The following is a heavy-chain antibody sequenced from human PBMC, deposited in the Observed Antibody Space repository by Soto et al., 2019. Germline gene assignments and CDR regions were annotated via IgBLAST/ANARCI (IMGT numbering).Heavy chain of an antibody. V-gene: IGHV3-15*01. CDR2: IKSKTDGGTT. J-gene: IGHJ3*02. CDR3: TTDGSSSSWYFEKDAFDI. Sequence: PGGSLRLSCAASGFTFSNAWMSWVRQAPGKGLEWVGRIKSKTDGGTTDYAAPVKGRFTISRDDSKNTLYLQMNSLKTEDTAVYYCTTDGSSSSWYFEKDAFDIWGQGTMVTVSS. CDR1: GFTFSNAW. D-gene: IGHD6-13*01.